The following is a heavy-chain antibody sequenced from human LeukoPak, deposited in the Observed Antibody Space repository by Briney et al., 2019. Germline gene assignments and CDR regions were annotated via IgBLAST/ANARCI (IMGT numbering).Heavy chain of an antibody. CDR1: GYTFTSYG. J-gene: IGHJ4*02. Sequence: ASVKVSCKASGYTFTSYGISGVRQAPGQGLEWMGWISAYNGNTNYAQKLQGRVTMTTDTSTSTAYMELRSLRSVDTAMYYCARNLLRYFDCWDYWGEGSLVTVSS. CDR3: ARNLLRYFDCWDY. CDR2: ISAYNGNT. D-gene: IGHD3-9*01. V-gene: IGHV1-18*04.